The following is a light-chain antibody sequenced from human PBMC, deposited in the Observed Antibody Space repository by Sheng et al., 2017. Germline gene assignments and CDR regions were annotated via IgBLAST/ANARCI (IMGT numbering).Light chain of an antibody. CDR1: NIGSKN. Sequence: SYELTQPLSVSVALGQTARITCGGNNIGSKNVHWYQQKPGQAPVRVIYRDSNRPSGIPERFSGSNSGNTATLTISRAQAGDEADYYCQVWCRTTAVFGGGTKLTVL. CDR2: RDS. J-gene: IGLJ3*02. V-gene: IGLV3-9*01. CDR3: QVWCRTTAV.